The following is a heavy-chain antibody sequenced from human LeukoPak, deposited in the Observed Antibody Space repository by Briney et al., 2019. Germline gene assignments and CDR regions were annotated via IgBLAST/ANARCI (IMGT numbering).Heavy chain of an antibody. V-gene: IGHV3-7*01. CDR3: ARGYSNGYKY. J-gene: IGHJ4*02. CDR1: GFIFSSYS. CDR2: IKPDGSDK. D-gene: IGHD5-18*01. Sequence: GGSLRLSCAASGFIFSSYSVIWVRQAPGKALEWVASIKPDGSDKYYVDSVKGRFTISRDNAKNSLYLQMNSLRAEDTAVYYCARGYSNGYKYWGQGTLVTVSS.